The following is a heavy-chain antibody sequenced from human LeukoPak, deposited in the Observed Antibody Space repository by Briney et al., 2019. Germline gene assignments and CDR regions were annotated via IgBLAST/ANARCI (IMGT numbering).Heavy chain of an antibody. V-gene: IGHV3-7*01. J-gene: IGHJ5*02. CDR3: AREFDDFWSPRFDP. CDR2: IKQDGSEK. Sequence: PGGSLRLSCAASGFTFSSYAMSWVRQAPGKGLEWVANIKQDGSEKYYVDSVKGRFTISRDNAKNSLYLQMNSLRAEDTAVYYCAREFDDFWSPRFDPWGQGTLVTVSS. CDR1: GFTFSSYA. D-gene: IGHD3-3*01.